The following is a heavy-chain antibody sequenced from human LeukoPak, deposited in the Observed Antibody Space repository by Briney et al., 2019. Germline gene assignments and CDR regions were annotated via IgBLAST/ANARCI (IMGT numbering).Heavy chain of an antibody. CDR2: INWNGGST. CDR3: ARGGALNYYYYMDV. J-gene: IGHJ6*03. Sequence: GGSLRLSCAASGFTFDDYGMSWVRQAPGKGLEWVSGINWNGGSTGYADSVKGRFTISRDNAKNSLYLQMNSLRAEDTALYYCARGGALNYYYYMDVWGKGTTVTVSS. D-gene: IGHD2-15*01. CDR1: GFTFDDYG. V-gene: IGHV3-20*04.